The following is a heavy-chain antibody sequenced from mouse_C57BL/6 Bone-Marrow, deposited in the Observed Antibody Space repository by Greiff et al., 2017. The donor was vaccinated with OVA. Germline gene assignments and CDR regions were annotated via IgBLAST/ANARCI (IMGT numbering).Heavy chain of an antibody. V-gene: IGHV1-42*01. CDR1: GYSFTGYY. CDR3: ARGYYGSSYHY. Sequence: VHVKQSGPELVKPGASVKISCKASGYSFTGYYMNWVKQSPEKSLEWIGEINPSTGGTTYNQKFKAKATLTVDKSSSTAYMQLKSLTSEDSAVYYCARGYYGSSYHYWGQGTTRTVSS. D-gene: IGHD1-1*01. CDR2: INPSTGGT. J-gene: IGHJ2*01.